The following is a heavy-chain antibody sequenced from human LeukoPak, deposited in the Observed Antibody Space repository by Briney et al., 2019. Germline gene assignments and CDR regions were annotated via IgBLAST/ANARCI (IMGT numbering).Heavy chain of an antibody. CDR3: AREGSSWYDY. V-gene: IGHV4-38-2*02. D-gene: IGHD6-13*01. J-gene: IGHJ4*02. CDR1: GYSISSGYY. CDR2: IYHSGST. Sequence: TSETLSLTCTVSGYSISSGYYWGWIRPPPGKGLEWIGSIYHSGSTYYNPSLKSRVTISVDTSKNQFSLKLSSVTAADTAVYYCAREGSSWYDYWGQGTLVTVSS.